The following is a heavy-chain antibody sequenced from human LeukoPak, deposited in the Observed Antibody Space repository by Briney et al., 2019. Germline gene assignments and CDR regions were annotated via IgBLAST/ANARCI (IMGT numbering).Heavy chain of an antibody. Sequence: ASVKVSCKASGGTFSSYAISWVRQAPGQGLEWMGGIIPIFGTANYAQKFQGRVTITADESTSTAYMELSSLRSEDTAVYYCARVEDDILTGYYPYYYYGMDVWGQGTTVTVSS. V-gene: IGHV1-69*13. CDR3: ARVEDDILTGYYPYYYYGMDV. CDR2: IIPIFGTA. CDR1: GGTFSSYA. D-gene: IGHD3-9*01. J-gene: IGHJ6*02.